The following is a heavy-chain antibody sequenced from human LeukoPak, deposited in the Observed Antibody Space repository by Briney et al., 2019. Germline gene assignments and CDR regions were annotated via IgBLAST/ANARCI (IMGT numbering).Heavy chain of an antibody. D-gene: IGHD3-3*01. CDR1: GYTFTSYD. CDR3: SRDTVRDFWSGYYIRFDP. J-gene: IGHJ5*02. V-gene: IGHV1-18*01. CDR2: ISGYNGNT. Sequence: ASVKLSCKASGYTFTSYDISWVRQAPGQGLEWMGWISGYNGNTNYAQKFQGRVTMTTDTSTSTAYMELRSLRSDDTAVYYCSRDTVRDFWSGYYIRFDPWGQGTLVTVSS.